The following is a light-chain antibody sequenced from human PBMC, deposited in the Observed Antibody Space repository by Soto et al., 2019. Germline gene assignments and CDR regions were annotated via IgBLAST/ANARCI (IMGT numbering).Light chain of an antibody. CDR2: SAS. J-gene: IGKJ1*01. Sequence: DIQLTQSPSFLSASVGDTVTITCRTSQHVDSYLSWYQQIPGRAPKLLIYSASSLVSGVPPRFRGSASGTEFTLSISSLQREDFATYFCQQSSNIPWTFGQGTKVDIK. CDR1: QHVDSY. CDR3: QQSSNIPWT. V-gene: IGKV1-39*01.